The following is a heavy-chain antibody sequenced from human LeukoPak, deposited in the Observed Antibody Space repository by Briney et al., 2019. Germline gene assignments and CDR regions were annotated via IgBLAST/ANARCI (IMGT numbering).Heavy chain of an antibody. CDR3: AKDRGSRQSYGMDV. CDR2: ISYDGSNK. D-gene: IGHD1-26*01. J-gene: IGHJ6*02. Sequence: GGSLRLSCAASGFTFSSYGMHWVRQAPGKGLEWVAVISYDGSNKYYADSVNGRFTISRDNSKNTLYLQMNSLRAEDTAMYYCAKDRGSRQSYGMDVWGQGTTVTVSS. V-gene: IGHV3-30*18. CDR1: GFTFSSYG.